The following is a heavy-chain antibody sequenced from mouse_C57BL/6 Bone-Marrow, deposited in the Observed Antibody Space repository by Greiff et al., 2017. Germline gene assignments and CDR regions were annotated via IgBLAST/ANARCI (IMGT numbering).Heavy chain of an antibody. CDR3: AKRDYYGSSWNYFDY. CDR1: GYTFTSYW. CDR2: IYPGSGST. J-gene: IGHJ2*01. Sequence: QVQLQQPGAELVKPGASVKMSCKASGYTFTSYWITWVKQRPGQGLEWIGDIYPGSGSTNYNEKFKSKATLTVDTSSSTAYIQLSSLTSEDSAVYYCAKRDYYGSSWNYFDYWGQGTTLTVSS. V-gene: IGHV1-55*01. D-gene: IGHD1-1*01.